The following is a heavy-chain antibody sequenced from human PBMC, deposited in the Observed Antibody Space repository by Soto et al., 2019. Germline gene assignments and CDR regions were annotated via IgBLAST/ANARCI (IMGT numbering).Heavy chain of an antibody. CDR3: ARYTYGLDY. Sequence: QVQLQESGPGLVKPSETLSLTCTVSGGSVSSGYYYWSWIRQPPKKGLEWIGYIYHTGSTNSNPSLKSRVTISADTSKNQFSLKLSSMTAADTAVYYCARYTYGLDYWGQGTLVTVSS. CDR2: IYHTGST. J-gene: IGHJ4*02. D-gene: IGHD5-18*01. CDR1: GGSVSSGYYY. V-gene: IGHV4-61*01.